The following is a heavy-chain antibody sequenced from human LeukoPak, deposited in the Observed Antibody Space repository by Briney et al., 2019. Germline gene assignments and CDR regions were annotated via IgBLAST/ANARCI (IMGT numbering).Heavy chain of an antibody. D-gene: IGHD1-26*01. CDR2: ISGGGGST. J-gene: IGHJ4*02. Sequence: GGSLRLSCGASGFTFNNYAMSWVRQAPGKGLEWVSAISGGGGSTYYAVSVKGRFTISRDNSKNTPYLQMNSLRAEDTAVYYCAKDPFGELVGASIYFDYWGQGTLVTVSS. CDR3: AKDPFGELVGASIYFDY. V-gene: IGHV3-23*01. CDR1: GFTFNNYA.